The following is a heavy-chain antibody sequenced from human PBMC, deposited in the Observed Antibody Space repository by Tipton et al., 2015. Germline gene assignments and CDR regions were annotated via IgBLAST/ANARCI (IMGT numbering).Heavy chain of an antibody. CDR3: GRHSPGYYYDSSGYYAFHI. CDR2: IYHSGST. D-gene: IGHD3-22*01. V-gene: IGHV4-39*01. CDR1: GGSIIRTSYY. Sequence: TLSLTCTVSGGSIIRTSYYWGWIRQPPGKGLEWIGSIYHSGSTYYNPSLKSRVTIPVDTSKNQFSLRLSSVTAADTAVYYCGRHSPGYYYDSSGYYAFHIWGQGTMVTVSS. J-gene: IGHJ3*02.